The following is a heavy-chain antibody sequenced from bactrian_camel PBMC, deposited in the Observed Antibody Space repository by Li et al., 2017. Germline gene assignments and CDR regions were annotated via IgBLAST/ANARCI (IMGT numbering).Heavy chain of an antibody. CDR1: GGVYGRNC. J-gene: IGHJ7*01. CDR2: SDSLGRT. Sequence: VQLVESGGGSVQAGGSLTLSCAHSGGVYGRNCMGWFRQAPGKKREGVATSDSLGRTTYADSVKGRFTISQDNANNTLYLQMDSLRPEDTAMYYCASGPRGYCTRTKWEGGMNNWGKGTQVTVS. D-gene: IGHD1*01. V-gene: IGHV3S53*01.